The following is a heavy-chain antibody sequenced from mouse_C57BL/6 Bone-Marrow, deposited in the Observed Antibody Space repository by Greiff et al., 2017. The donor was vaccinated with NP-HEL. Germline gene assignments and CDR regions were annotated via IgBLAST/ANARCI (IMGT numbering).Heavy chain of an antibody. J-gene: IGHJ2*01. Sequence: VQLQQSVAELVRPGASVKLSCTASGFNIKNTYMHWVKQRPEQGLEWIGRIDPANGNTTYAPKFQGKATITADTSSNTAYLPLSSLTSEDTAIYYCARSSSYVLYYFDYWGQGTTLTVSS. D-gene: IGHD1-1*01. CDR1: GFNIKNTY. V-gene: IGHV14-3*01. CDR2: IDPANGNT. CDR3: ARSSSYVLYYFDY.